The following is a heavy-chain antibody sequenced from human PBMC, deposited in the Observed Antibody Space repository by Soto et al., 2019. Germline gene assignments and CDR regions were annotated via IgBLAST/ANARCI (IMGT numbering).Heavy chain of an antibody. D-gene: IGHD2-8*01. J-gene: IGHJ5*02. CDR1: GYTLTELS. CDR3: ATGAETDGTNGVCYPWGNWLDP. CDR2: FDPEDGET. V-gene: IGHV1-24*01. Sequence: GASVKVSCKVSGYTLTELSMHWVRQAPGKGLEWMGGFDPEDGETIYAQKFQGRVTMTEDTSTDTAYMELSSLKSEDTAVYYCATGAETDGTNGVCYPWGNWLDPWGQGTLVTVSS.